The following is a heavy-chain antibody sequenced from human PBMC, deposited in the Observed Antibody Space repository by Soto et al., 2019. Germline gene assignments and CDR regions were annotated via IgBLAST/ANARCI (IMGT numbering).Heavy chain of an antibody. CDR2: IGPESGAT. V-gene: IGHV1-2*02. Sequence: ASVKVSCKASGYAFTGHYIHWVRQAPEQGPEWMGEIGPESGATRYAQKFQGRVTMTRDMSITTVYMELNNLSPDDTAVYYCGRGRSGQIVVFYWGQGTPVTAPQ. J-gene: IGHJ4*02. CDR3: GRGRSGQIVVFY. CDR1: GYAFTGHY. D-gene: IGHD1-26*01.